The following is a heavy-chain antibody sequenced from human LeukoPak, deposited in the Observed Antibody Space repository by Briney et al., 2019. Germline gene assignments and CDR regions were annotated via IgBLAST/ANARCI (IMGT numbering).Heavy chain of an antibody. CDR1: AFTFSRYG. Sequence: GGSLRLSCAASAFTFSRYGMHWVRQAPGKGLEWVAFIRYDGSNKYYADSVKGRFTISRDNSKNTLYLQMNSLRAEDTAVYYCARAGPQDPLVRPWGQGTLVTVSS. CDR2: IRYDGSNK. D-gene: IGHD3-9*01. V-gene: IGHV3-30*02. CDR3: ARAGPQDPLVRP. J-gene: IGHJ5*02.